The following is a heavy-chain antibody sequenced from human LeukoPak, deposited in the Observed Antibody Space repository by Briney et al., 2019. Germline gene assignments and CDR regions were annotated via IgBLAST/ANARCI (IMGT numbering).Heavy chain of an antibody. CDR2: ISGSGGST. D-gene: IGHD3-22*01. V-gene: IGHV3-23*01. Sequence: GGSLRLSCAASGFTFSSYGMSWVRQAPGKGLEWVSAISGSGGSTYYADSVKGRFTISRDNSKDTLYLQMNSLRAEDTAVYYCAKFSYSLVVINYYMDVWGKGTTVTVSS. CDR1: GFTFSSYG. CDR3: AKFSYSLVVINYYMDV. J-gene: IGHJ6*03.